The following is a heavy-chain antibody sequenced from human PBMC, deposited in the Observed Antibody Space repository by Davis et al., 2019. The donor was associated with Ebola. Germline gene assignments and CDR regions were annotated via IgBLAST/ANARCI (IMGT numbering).Heavy chain of an antibody. CDR3: ARHYVHDYYMGLDV. V-gene: IGHV3-66*04. J-gene: IGHJ6*02. D-gene: IGHD3-10*02. CDR1: GFRVSGPY. Sequence: GESLKISCAAPGFRVSGPYMSWVRQAPGKGLEWVSVIHTGGRTYYTDSVKGRFTISRDNSKNTIYLQMSSLRAEDTAVYYCARHYVHDYYMGLDVWGQGTTVIVSS. CDR2: IHTGGRT.